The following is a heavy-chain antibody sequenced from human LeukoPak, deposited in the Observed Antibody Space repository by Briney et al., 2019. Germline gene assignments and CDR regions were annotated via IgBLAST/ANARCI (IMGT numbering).Heavy chain of an antibody. CDR1: GFTFSSYG. Sequence: GGSLRLSCAASGFTFSSYGMSWVRQAPGKGLEWVSAISGSGGSTYYADSVKGRFTISRDNSKNTLYLQMNSLRAEDTAVYYCAKDGSGSYSAFDYWGQGTLVTVSS. D-gene: IGHD3-10*01. J-gene: IGHJ4*02. CDR3: AKDGSGSYSAFDY. V-gene: IGHV3-23*01. CDR2: ISGSGGST.